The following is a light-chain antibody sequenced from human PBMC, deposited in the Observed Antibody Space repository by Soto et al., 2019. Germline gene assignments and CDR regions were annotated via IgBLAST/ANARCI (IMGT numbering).Light chain of an antibody. CDR1: QSINNRY. CDR3: QQFGSSPGFT. J-gene: IGKJ3*01. Sequence: EIVLTQSPGTLSLSPGERDTLSCRASQSINNRYLAWYQQKPGQAPRLLIYAASSRATGIPDRFSGSGSGTDFTLTISRLEPEDCAVYYCQQFGSSPGFTFGPGTKVDIK. CDR2: AAS. V-gene: IGKV3-20*01.